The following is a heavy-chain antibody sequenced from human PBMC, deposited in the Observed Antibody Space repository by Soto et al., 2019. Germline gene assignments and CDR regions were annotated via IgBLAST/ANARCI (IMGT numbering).Heavy chain of an antibody. D-gene: IGHD3-10*01. CDR1: GASTSSYS. CDR2: IYYSGST. CDR3: ARGRTHKYGSGSVPYYYYGMDV. J-gene: IGHJ6*02. V-gene: IGHV4-59*12. Sequence: PSETLSLTCTVSGASTSSYSWSWIRQPPGKGLEWNGFIYYSGSTNYNPSLRSRVTISVDTSRNNCSLKVTSVTAADTAVYYCARGRTHKYGSGSVPYYYYGMDVWGQGTTVTVSS.